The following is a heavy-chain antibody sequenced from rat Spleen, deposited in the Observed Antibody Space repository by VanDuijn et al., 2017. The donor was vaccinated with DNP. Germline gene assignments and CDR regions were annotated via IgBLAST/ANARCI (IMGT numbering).Heavy chain of an antibody. D-gene: IGHD1-2*01. CDR1: GFTFSDYY. J-gene: IGHJ4*01. CDR2: ILHDGSRT. CDR3: AKIAAGAMDA. Sequence: EVQLVESGGDLVQPGRSLKLSCAASGFTFSDYYMAWVRQAPKKGLEWVATILHDGSRTYFRDSVKGRFTISRDNAKSTLYLQMNSLRSEDTATYFCAKIAAGAMDAWGQGTSVTVSS. V-gene: IGHV5S10*01.